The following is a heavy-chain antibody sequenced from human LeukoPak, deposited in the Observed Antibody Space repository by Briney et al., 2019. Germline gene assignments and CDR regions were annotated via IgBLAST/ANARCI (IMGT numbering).Heavy chain of an antibody. V-gene: IGHV3-21*01. CDR1: GFTFSSYS. Sequence: GGSLRLSCAASGFTFSSYSMNWVRQAPGKGLEWVSSISSSSYIYYADSVKGGFTISRDNAKNSLYLQMNSLRAEDTAVYYCARDLDSSGWSRLGVYWGQGTLVTVSS. D-gene: IGHD6-19*01. J-gene: IGHJ4*02. CDR3: ARDLDSSGWSRLGVY. CDR2: ISSSSYI.